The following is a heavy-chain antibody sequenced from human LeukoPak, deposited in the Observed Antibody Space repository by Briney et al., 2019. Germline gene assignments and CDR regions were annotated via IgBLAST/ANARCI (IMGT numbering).Heavy chain of an antibody. CDR1: SGSFSSYY. D-gene: IGHD5-18*01. CDR2: IYYSGST. J-gene: IGHJ4*02. V-gene: IGHV4-59*06. CDR3: ARVGGYSYGTPFDY. Sequence: SETLSLTCTVSSGSFSSYYWNWIRQPAGKGLEWIGYIYYSGSTYYNPSLKSRVTISVDTSKNQFSLKLSSVTAADTAVYYCARVGGYSYGTPFDYWGQGTLVTVSS.